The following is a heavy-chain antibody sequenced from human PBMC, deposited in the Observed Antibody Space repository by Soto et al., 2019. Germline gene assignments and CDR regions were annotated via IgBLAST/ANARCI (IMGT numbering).Heavy chain of an antibody. J-gene: IGHJ3*02. CDR3: ARQGTSGYSYGYAFDI. CDR1: GDSVSSNSAA. D-gene: IGHD5-18*01. Sequence: SQTLSLTCAISGDSVSSNSAAWNWIRQSPSRGLEWLGRTYYRSKWYNDYAVSVKSRITINPDTSKNQFSLQLNSVTPEDTAVYYCARQGTSGYSYGYAFDIWGQGTMVTVSS. V-gene: IGHV6-1*01. CDR2: TYYRSKWYN.